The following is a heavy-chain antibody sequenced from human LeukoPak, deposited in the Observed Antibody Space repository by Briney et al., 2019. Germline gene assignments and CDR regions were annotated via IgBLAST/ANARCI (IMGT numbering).Heavy chain of an antibody. V-gene: IGHV4-30-4*08. CDR2: IYDSGST. Sequence: ASQTLSLTCTVSGGSISSGDYYWSWISQPPRKGLGWIGYIYDSGSTYYNPSLKSRVTISVDTSKNQFSLKLSSVTAADTAVYYCARAPPYYDSSAYYFDYWGQGTLVTVSS. CDR3: ARAPPYYDSSAYYFDY. CDR1: GGSISSGDYY. J-gene: IGHJ4*02. D-gene: IGHD3-22*01.